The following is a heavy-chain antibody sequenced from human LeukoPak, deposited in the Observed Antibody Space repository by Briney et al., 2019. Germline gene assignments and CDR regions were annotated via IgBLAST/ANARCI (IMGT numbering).Heavy chain of an antibody. V-gene: IGHV3-33*01. D-gene: IGHD1-26*01. Sequence: GGSLRLSCAASGFTFSSYGMHWVRQARGKGLEGVAVIWYDGGNKYYADSVKGRFTISRDNSKNTLDLQMNSLRAEDTAVYYCARDRGSYRNFDWFDPWGQGTLVTVSS. J-gene: IGHJ5*02. CDR2: IWYDGGNK. CDR1: GFTFSSYG. CDR3: ARDRGSYRNFDWFDP.